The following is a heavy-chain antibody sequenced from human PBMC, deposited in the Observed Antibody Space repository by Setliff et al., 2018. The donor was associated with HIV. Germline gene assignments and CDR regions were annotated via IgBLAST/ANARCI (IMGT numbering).Heavy chain of an antibody. CDR3: AREGDIGVVRGVIYFDY. CDR2: LYYSGST. D-gene: IGHD3-10*01. V-gene: IGHV4-39*07. CDR1: GGSIRSSSHY. J-gene: IGHJ4*02. Sequence: TLSLTCTVSGGSIRSSSHYWGWIRQPPGKGLEWIGSLYYSGSTYNNPSLKSRLTISVDTSKNKFSLKLSSVTAADTAVYYFAREGDIGVVRGVIYFDYWGQGTLVTVSS.